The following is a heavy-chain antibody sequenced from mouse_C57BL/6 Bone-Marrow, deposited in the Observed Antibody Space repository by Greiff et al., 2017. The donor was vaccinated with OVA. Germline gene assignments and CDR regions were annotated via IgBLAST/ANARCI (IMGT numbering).Heavy chain of an antibody. CDR3: ARSGYYGSIWFAY. CDR2: IHPNSGST. Sequence: VQLQQPGAELVKPGASVKLSCKASGYTFTSYWMHWVKQRPGQGLEWIGMIHPNSGSTNYNEKFKSKATLTVDKSSSTAYMQLSSLTSEDSAVYYCARSGYYGSIWFAYWGQGTLVTVSA. V-gene: IGHV1-64*01. D-gene: IGHD1-1*01. CDR1: GYTFTSYW. J-gene: IGHJ3*01.